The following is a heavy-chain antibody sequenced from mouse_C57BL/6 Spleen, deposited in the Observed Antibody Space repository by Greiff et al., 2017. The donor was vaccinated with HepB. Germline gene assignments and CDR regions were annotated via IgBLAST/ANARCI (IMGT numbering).Heavy chain of an antibody. J-gene: IGHJ1*03. CDR3: ARLDDWYFDV. CDR2: IHPNSGST. CDR1: GYTFTSYW. Sequence: QVQLQQPGAELVKPGASVKLSCTASGYTFTSYWMHWVKQRPGQGLEWIGMIHPNSGSTNYNEKFKSKATLTVDKSSSTAYMQLSSLTSEDSAVYYCARLDDWYFDVWGTGTTVTVSS. V-gene: IGHV1-64*01.